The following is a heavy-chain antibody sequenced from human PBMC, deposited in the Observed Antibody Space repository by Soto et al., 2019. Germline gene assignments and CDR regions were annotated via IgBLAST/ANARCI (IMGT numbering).Heavy chain of an antibody. CDR3: AKVIAAAGTGYWFDP. Sequence: EVQLLESGGGLVQPGGSLRLSCAASGFTFSSYAMSWVRQAPGKGLEWVSAISGRGGSTYYADSVKGRFTFSRDNSKNTRDLQMNSLRAEDTAGYYCAKVIAAAGTGYWFDPWGQGTLVTVSS. V-gene: IGHV3-23*01. J-gene: IGHJ5*02. CDR2: ISGRGGST. D-gene: IGHD6-13*01. CDR1: GFTFSSYA.